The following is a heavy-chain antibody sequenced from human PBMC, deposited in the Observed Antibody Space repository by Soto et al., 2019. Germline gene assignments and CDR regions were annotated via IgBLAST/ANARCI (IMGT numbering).Heavy chain of an antibody. CDR3: ARDRYCSSTSCYAGKNDAFDI. D-gene: IGHD2-2*01. CDR2: INSDGSST. CDR1: GFTFSSYW. V-gene: IGHV3-74*01. J-gene: IGHJ3*02. Sequence: EVQLVESGGGLVQPGGSLRLSCAASGFTFSSYWMHWVRQAPGKGLVWVSRINSDGSSTSYADSVKGRFTISRDNAKNTLYLQMNSLRAEDTAVYYCARDRYCSSTSCYAGKNDAFDIWGQGTMVTVSS.